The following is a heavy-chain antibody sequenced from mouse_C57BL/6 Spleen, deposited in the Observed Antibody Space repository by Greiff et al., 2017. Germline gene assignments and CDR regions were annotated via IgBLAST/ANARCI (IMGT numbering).Heavy chain of an antibody. J-gene: IGHJ1*03. D-gene: IGHD2-2*01. V-gene: IGHV5-2*01. Sequence: EVKLQESGGGLVQPGESLKLSCESNEYEFPSHDMSWVRKTPEKRLELVAAINSDGGSTYYPDTMERRFIISRDNTKKTLYLQMSSLRSEDTALYYCARQMVTTGGWYFDVWGTGTTVTVSS. CDR1: EYEFPSHD. CDR2: INSDGGST. CDR3: ARQMVTTGGWYFDV.